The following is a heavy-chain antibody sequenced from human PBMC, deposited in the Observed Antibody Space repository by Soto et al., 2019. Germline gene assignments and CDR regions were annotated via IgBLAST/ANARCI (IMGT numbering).Heavy chain of an antibody. CDR1: GGSISSSSYY. J-gene: IGHJ5*02. V-gene: IGHV4-39*01. CDR3: ARHAQTYYDFWSGYFWFDP. CDR2: IYYSGST. Sequence: QLQLQESGPGLVKPSETLSLTCTVSGGSISSSSYYWGWIRQPPGKGLAWIGSIYYSGSTYYNPSLKSRVTISVDTSKNQFSLKLSSVTAADTAVYYCARHAQTYYDFWSGYFWFDPWGQGTLVTVSS. D-gene: IGHD3-3*01.